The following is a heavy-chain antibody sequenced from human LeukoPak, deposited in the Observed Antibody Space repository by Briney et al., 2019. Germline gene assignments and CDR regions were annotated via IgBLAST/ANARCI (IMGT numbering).Heavy chain of an antibody. V-gene: IGHV3-11*01. J-gene: IGHJ4*02. CDR2: ISSSGSTI. CDR3: ARDAYDILTGFSYLDY. CDR1: GFTFSDYY. Sequence: NAGGSLRLSCAASGFTFSDYYMSWIRQAPGKGLEWVSYISSSGSTIYYADSVKGRFTISRDNAKNSLYLQMNSLRAEDTAVYYCARDAYDILTGFSYLDYWGQGTLVTVSS. D-gene: IGHD3-9*01.